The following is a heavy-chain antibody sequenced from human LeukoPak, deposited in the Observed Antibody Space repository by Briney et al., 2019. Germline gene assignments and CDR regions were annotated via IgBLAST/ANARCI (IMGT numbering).Heavy chain of an antibody. J-gene: IGHJ4*02. V-gene: IGHV4-59*01. CDR2: IYYSGST. CDR1: GGSISSYY. Sequence: PSETLSLTCTVSGGSISSYYWSWIRQPPGKGLEGIGYIYYSGSTNYNPSLKSRVTISVDTSKNQLSLKLSSVTAADTAVYYCARGYSSSSWFDYWGQGTLVTVSS. CDR3: ARGYSSSSWFDY. D-gene: IGHD6-6*01.